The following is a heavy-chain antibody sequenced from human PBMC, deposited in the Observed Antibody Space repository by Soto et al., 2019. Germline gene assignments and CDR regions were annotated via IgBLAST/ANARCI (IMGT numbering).Heavy chain of an antibody. CDR3: AREVHSSSSRAYFDY. D-gene: IGHD6-13*01. J-gene: IGHJ4*02. Sequence: ASVKVSCKASGYTFTSYAMHWVRQAPGQRLEWMGWINAGNGNTKYSQKFQGRVTITRDTSASTAYTELSSLRSEDTAVYYCAREVHSSSSRAYFDYWGQGTLVTVSS. CDR2: INAGNGNT. V-gene: IGHV1-3*01. CDR1: GYTFTSYA.